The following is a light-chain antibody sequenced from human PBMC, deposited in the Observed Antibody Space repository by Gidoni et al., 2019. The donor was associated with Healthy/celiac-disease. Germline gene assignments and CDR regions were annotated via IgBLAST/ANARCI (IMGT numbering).Light chain of an antibody. V-gene: IGKV2-28*01. J-gene: IGKJ1*01. CDR2: LGS. CDR1: QSLLHSNGYNY. Sequence: DIVMTQSPLSLPVTPVEPASISCRSSQSLLHSNGYNYLDWYLQKPGQSPQLLIDLGSNRASGVPDRFSGSGSGTDFTLKISRVEAEDVGVYYCMQALQTLWTFGQGTKVEIK. CDR3: MQALQTLWT.